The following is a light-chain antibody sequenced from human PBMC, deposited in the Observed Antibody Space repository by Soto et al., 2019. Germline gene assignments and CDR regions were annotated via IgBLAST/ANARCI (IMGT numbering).Light chain of an antibody. Sequence: IMMTQSPATLSVSLGERATLSFRAGQTIYSNVAWYQQRPCQAPRLLIYRASTRATGVPARFSGSGSGTEFTLTISSLQSEDFAIYYCQQYQNLWTFGQGTKVDIK. J-gene: IGKJ1*01. CDR3: QQYQNLWT. CDR1: QTIYSN. CDR2: RAS. V-gene: IGKV3-15*01.